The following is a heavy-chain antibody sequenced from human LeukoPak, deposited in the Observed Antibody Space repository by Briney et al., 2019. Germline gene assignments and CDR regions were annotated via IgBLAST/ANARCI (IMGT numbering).Heavy chain of an antibody. J-gene: IGHJ4*02. V-gene: IGHV4-34*01. Sequence: SETLSLTCAVYGGSFSGYYWSWIRQPPGKGLEWIGEINHSGSTNYNPSLKSRVTISVDTSKNQFSLKLSSVTAADTAVYYCARLDYYYDSSGYPRTGYFDYWGQGTLVTVSS. CDR2: INHSGST. CDR1: GGSFSGYY. CDR3: ARLDYYYDSSGYPRTGYFDY. D-gene: IGHD3-22*01.